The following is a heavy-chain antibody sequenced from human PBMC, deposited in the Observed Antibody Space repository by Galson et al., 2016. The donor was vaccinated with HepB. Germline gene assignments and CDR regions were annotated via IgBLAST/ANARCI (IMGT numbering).Heavy chain of an antibody. CDR1: GFTFDSYA. D-gene: IGHD3-10*01. V-gene: IGHV3-23*01. CDR3: VKWIYYGVGSYAH. Sequence: SLRLSCAASGFTFDSYAMTWVRQAPGKGLEWVSTIGSGGNTYYADSVQGRFTISRDNSKNTLYLQMSSLRAEDTAVYYCVKWIYYGVGSYAHWGQGTLVTVSS. J-gene: IGHJ4*02. CDR2: IGSGGNT.